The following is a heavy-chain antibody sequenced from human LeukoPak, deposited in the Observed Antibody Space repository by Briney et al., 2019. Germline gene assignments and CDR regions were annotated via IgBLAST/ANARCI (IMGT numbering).Heavy chain of an antibody. Sequence: ASVKVSCKASGYTFTSYGISWVRQAPGQGLEWMGWISAYNGNTNYAQKLQGRVTMTTDTSTSTAYMDLRSLRSDDTAVYYCARDGYCSSTSCYGFDYWGQGTLVTVSS. D-gene: IGHD2-2*03. CDR2: ISAYNGNT. J-gene: IGHJ4*02. V-gene: IGHV1-18*01. CDR1: GYTFTSYG. CDR3: ARDGYCSSTSCYGFDY.